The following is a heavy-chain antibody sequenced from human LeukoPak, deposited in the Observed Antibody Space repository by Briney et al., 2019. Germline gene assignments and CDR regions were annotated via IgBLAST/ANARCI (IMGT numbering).Heavy chain of an antibody. Sequence: PSETLSLTCTLSGGSISSYLWSWIRQPPGKTLEWIGLVYNSGSSDYNPSLKSRVTISIDTSKNQFSLQLSSVTAADTAIYYCARRTDLFGNYMDVWGKGTTVTVSS. D-gene: IGHD3-3*01. J-gene: IGHJ6*03. CDR3: ARRTDLFGNYMDV. CDR1: GGSISSYL. CDR2: VYNSGSS. V-gene: IGHV4-59*01.